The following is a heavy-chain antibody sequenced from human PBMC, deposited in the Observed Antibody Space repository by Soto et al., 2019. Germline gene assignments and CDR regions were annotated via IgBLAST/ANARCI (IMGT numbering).Heavy chain of an antibody. D-gene: IGHD3-22*01. V-gene: IGHV1-69*13. Sequence: GASVKVSCKASGGTFSSYAISWVRQAPGRGLEWMGGIIPIFGTANYAQKFQGRVTITADASTSTAYMELSSLRFEVTAVYYCAGRHYDSSAYYSRFSFDYWGQGTLVTVSS. J-gene: IGHJ4*02. CDR2: IIPIFGTA. CDR3: AGRHYDSSAYYSRFSFDY. CDR1: GGTFSSYA.